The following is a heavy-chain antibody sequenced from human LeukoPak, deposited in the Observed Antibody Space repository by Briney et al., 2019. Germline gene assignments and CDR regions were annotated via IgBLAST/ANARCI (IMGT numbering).Heavy chain of an antibody. D-gene: IGHD6-19*01. V-gene: IGHV1-2*02. CDR1: GYTFTSYG. CDR3: ARDSSGWQLDY. CDR2: INPNSGGT. Sequence: ASVKVSCKASGYTFTSYGISWVRQAPGQGLEWMGWINPNSGGTNYAQKFQGRVTMTRDTSISTAYMELSRLRSDDTAVYYCARDSSGWQLDYWGQGTLVTVSS. J-gene: IGHJ4*02.